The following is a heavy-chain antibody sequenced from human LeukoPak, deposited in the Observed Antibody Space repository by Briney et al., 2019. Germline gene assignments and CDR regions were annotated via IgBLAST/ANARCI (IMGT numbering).Heavy chain of an antibody. Sequence: PGGSLRLSCAASGFTFSSYAMGWVRQAPGKGLEWVSAISGSGGSTYYADSVKGRFTISRDNSKNTLYLQMNSLRAEDTAVYYCAKDTARGVIAYYFDYWGQGTLVTVSS. CDR3: AKDTARGVIAYYFDY. CDR1: GFTFSSYA. J-gene: IGHJ4*02. V-gene: IGHV3-23*01. D-gene: IGHD3-10*01. CDR2: ISGSGGST.